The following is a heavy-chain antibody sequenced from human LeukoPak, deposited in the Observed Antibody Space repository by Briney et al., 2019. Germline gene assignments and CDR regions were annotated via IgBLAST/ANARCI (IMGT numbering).Heavy chain of an antibody. CDR1: GFTFSSYA. CDR2: ISYDGSNK. J-gene: IGHJ5*02. CDR3: ASAYGSGSS. Sequence: GGSLRLSCAASGFTFSSYAMPWVRQAPGKGLEWVAVISYDGSNKYYADSVKGRFTISRDNSKNTLYLQMNSLRAEDTAVYYCASAYGSGSSWGQGTLVTVSS. D-gene: IGHD3-10*01. V-gene: IGHV3-30-3*01.